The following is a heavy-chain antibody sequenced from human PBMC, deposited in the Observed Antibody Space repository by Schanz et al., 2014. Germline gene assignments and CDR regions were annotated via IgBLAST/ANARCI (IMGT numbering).Heavy chain of an antibody. CDR1: GFIFSNYG. J-gene: IGHJ6*02. Sequence: QVQLVESGGGVVQPGRSLRLSCAASGFIFSNYGMHWVRQPPGKGLEWIGEIYHSGNTNYNASLKSRVTISVDKSKNQFSLKVRSVTAADTAVYYCARDSLRGATGGYGMDVWGQGTTVTVSS. CDR3: ARDSLRGATGGYGMDV. V-gene: IGHV4-4*02. CDR2: IYHSGNT. D-gene: IGHD2-8*02.